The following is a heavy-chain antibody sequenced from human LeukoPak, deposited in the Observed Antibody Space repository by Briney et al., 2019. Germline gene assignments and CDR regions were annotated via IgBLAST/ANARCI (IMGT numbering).Heavy chain of an antibody. CDR2: IGGNSYYT. Sequence: PGGSLRLSCAASGFTFGDYYMSWIRQTPEKGLEWVSYIGGNSYYTNYADSVKGRFTISRDNAKTSLYLHMNSLRAEDTAVYYCARGDGGNSAFDYSGHGSLGTVSS. V-gene: IGHV3-11*05. CDR3: ARGDGGNSAFDY. D-gene: IGHD4-23*01. J-gene: IGHJ4*03. CDR1: GFTFGDYY.